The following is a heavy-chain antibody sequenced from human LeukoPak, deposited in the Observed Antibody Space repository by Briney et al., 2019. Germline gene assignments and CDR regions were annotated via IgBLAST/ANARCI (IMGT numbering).Heavy chain of an antibody. Sequence: PGGSLRLSCAASGLTFSTSAMSWVRQAPGRGLEWVSSISGSGGSTYYAGSVKGLFTISRDNSKNTLYLQMNSLRADDTAVYHCAKNTHSSSWYKGSDYWGQGTLVTVSS. CDR1: GLTFSTSA. V-gene: IGHV3-23*01. CDR2: ISGSGGST. J-gene: IGHJ4*02. D-gene: IGHD6-13*01. CDR3: AKNTHSSSWYKGSDY.